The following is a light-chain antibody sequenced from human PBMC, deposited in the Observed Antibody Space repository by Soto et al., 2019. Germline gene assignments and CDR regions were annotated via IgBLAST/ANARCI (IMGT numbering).Light chain of an antibody. CDR2: GAS. CDR1: QSVSSSN. Sequence: EIVLTQSPGTLSLSPGERATLSCRASQSVSSSNLAWYQQIPGQAPRLLLYGASNRATGIPDRFSGSGSGTDFTLTISRLEPEDFAVYYCQKYGTSPDWAQWAFGQGTKVEI. CDR3: QKYGTSPDWAQWA. V-gene: IGKV3-20*01. J-gene: IGKJ1*01.